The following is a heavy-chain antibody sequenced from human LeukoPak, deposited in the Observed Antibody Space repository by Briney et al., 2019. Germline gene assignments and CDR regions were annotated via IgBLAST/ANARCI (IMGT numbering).Heavy chain of an antibody. Sequence: SETLSLTCTVSGGSISSYYWDWIRQAPGKGLEWIGYIYHSGSTKYNPSLKSRVTILVGPSKNQFSLKLTSVTAADTAAYYCAIRRREDRWVDSANWFDPWGQGTLVTVSS. J-gene: IGHJ5*02. CDR1: GGSISSYY. D-gene: IGHD1-26*01. V-gene: IGHV4-59*01. CDR3: AIRRREDRWVDSANWFDP. CDR2: IYHSGST.